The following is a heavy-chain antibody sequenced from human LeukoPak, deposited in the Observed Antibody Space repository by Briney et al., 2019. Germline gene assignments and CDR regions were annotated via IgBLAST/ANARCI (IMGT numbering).Heavy chain of an antibody. V-gene: IGHV4-4*07. CDR1: GGSISSYY. CDR3: TRDRGLYGEVLFDP. J-gene: IGHJ5*02. D-gene: IGHD3-10*01. CDR2: IYTSGST. Sequence: SETLSLTCTVSGGSISSYYWSWIRQPAGKGLEWIGRIYTSGSTNYNPSLRSRVAMSLDTSKNQFSLKLRSVTAADTAVYYCTRDRGLYGEVLFDPWGQGTLVTVSS.